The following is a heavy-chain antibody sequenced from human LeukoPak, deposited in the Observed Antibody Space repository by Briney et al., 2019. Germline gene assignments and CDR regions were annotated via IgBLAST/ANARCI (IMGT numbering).Heavy chain of an antibody. D-gene: IGHD2-21*01. V-gene: IGHV4-59*01. CDR3: ARYGGGGGYFDY. Sequence: SETLSLTCTVSGGSISSYYCSWIRQPPGKGLEWIGYIYYSGSTNYNPSLKSRVTISVDTSKNQFSLKLSSVTAADTAVYYCARYGGGGGYFDYWGQGNLVTVSS. CDR1: GGSISSYY. J-gene: IGHJ4*02. CDR2: IYYSGST.